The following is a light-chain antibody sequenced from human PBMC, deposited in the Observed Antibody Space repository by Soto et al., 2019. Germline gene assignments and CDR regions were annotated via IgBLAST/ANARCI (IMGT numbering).Light chain of an antibody. J-gene: IGKJ4*01. CDR2: GAS. V-gene: IGKV3-20*01. CDR1: QSVSSSY. CDR3: QQEASSPLP. Sequence: EIVLTQSPATLSLSPGERATLSCRASQSVSSSYLAWYQQKPGQAPRLLICGASGRATGIPDWFSGSGSGTYFTPTVGCLEPKVFAMYYCQQEASSPLPSGGGTKVETK.